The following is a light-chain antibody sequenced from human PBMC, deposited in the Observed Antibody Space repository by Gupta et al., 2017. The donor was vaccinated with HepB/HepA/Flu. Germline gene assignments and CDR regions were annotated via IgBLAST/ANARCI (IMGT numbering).Light chain of an antibody. J-gene: IGKJ2*04. Sequence: DIQMTQSPSSLSASVGDRVTITCRASQSISSYLNWYQQKPGKAPKLLIYGTSTLQKRVPSRFSGSGSGTDFTLTISRLQPEDFATYYCHQRVSVPRSFGQGTKLEI. CDR2: GTS. CDR3: HQRVSVPRS. V-gene: IGKV1-39*01. CDR1: QSISSY.